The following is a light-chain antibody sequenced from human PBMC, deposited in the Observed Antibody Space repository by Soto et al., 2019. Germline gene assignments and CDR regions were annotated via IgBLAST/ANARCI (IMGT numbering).Light chain of an antibody. J-gene: IGKJ4*01. CDR3: QQYGSYSLT. CDR1: RSINTW. CDR2: AAN. Sequence: DIQMTQSPSTLSASVGDRVTITCRASRSINTWLAWYQQKPGKAPKLLIRAANSLETGVPSRFSGRASGTEFTLTISSLQPDDFGTYYCQQYGSYSLTFGGGTKVEIK. V-gene: IGKV1-5*01.